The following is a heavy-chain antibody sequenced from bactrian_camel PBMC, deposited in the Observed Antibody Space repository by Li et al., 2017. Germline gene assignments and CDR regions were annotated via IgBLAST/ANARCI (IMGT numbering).Heavy chain of an antibody. D-gene: IGHD5*01. CDR1: GYSYSTYC. V-gene: IGHV3S40*01. Sequence: VQLVESGGGSVQAGGSLRLSCAASGYSYSTYCMAWFRQAPGKGREGVAAIFTGVGSTYYAKSMEGRGTISEDSGKNTVYLQMHSLKPEDTAVYYCAARRTRSCWEWGMKYGMDHLGQGTQVTVS. J-gene: IGHJ7*01. CDR2: IFTGVGST.